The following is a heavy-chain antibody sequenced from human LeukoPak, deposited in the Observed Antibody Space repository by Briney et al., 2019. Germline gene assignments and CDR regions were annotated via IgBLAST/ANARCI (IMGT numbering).Heavy chain of an antibody. CDR2: INPNSGGT. V-gene: IGHV1-2*04. J-gene: IGHJ4*02. CDR1: GYTFTGYY. D-gene: IGHD6-13*01. CDR3: ARVLSSSWYGGGKFDY. Sequence: ASVKVSCKASGYTFTGYYMHWVRQAPGQGLEWMGWINPNSGGTNYAQKFQGWVTMTRDTSISTAYMELSRLRSDDTAVYYCARVLSSSWYGGGKFDYWGQGTLVTVSS.